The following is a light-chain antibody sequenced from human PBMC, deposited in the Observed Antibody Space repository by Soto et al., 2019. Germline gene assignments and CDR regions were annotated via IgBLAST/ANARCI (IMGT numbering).Light chain of an antibody. V-gene: IGLV1-40*01. CDR3: QSHDSSLSGSNV. CDR2: GNN. J-gene: IGLJ1*01. Sequence: QSVLTQPPSVSGAPGQRVTISCTGSSSNIGAGYDIHWYQQLPGTAPKLLIYGNNNRPSGVPDRFSGSKSGTSASLAITGLQAEDEADYYCQSHDSSLSGSNVFGTGTKVTVL. CDR1: SSNIGAGYD.